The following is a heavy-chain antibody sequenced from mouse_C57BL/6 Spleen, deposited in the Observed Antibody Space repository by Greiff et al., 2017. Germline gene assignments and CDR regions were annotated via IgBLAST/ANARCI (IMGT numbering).Heavy chain of an antibody. D-gene: IGHD1-3*01. Sequence: QVHVKQPGAELVRPGSSVKLSCKASGYTFTSYWMDWVKQRPGQGLEWIGNIYPSDSETHYNQKFKDKATLTVDKSSSTAYMQLSSLTSEDSAVYYCARSLRLTYYFDYWGQGTTRTVSS. J-gene: IGHJ2*01. CDR1: GYTFTSYW. CDR2: IYPSDSET. V-gene: IGHV1-61*01. CDR3: ARSLRLTYYFDY.